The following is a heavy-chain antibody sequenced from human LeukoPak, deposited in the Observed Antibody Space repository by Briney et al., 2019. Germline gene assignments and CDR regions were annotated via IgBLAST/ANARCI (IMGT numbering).Heavy chain of an antibody. J-gene: IGHJ4*02. V-gene: IGHV1-3*01. CDR3: ARGLLWFGELSPPGY. Sequence: GASVKVSCKASGYTFTSYAMHWVRQAPGQGLEWMGWINAGNGNTRYSQKLQDRVTITRDTSANTVYMELSSLRSEGTAVYFCARGLLWFGELSPPGYWGQGTLVTVSS. D-gene: IGHD3-10*01. CDR2: INAGNGNT. CDR1: GYTFTSYA.